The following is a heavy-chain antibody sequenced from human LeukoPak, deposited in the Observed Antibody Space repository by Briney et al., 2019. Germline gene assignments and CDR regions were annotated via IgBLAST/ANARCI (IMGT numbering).Heavy chain of an antibody. Sequence: GGSLRLSCAASGFTFTSYAMSWVRQAPGKGLEWVSATSGNGGATYYADSVKGRFTISRDNSKNTLHLQMNSLRAEDTALYYCAKATTAIVVDHFFDYWGQGTLVSVSS. J-gene: IGHJ4*02. CDR1: GFTFTSYA. CDR3: AKATTAIVVDHFFDY. D-gene: IGHD3-22*01. V-gene: IGHV3-23*01. CDR2: TSGNGGAT.